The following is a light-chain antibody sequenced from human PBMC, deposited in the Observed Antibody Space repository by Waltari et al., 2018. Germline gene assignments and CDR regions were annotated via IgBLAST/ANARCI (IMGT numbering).Light chain of an antibody. CDR3: LLLYSGDWV. J-gene: IGLJ3*02. V-gene: IGLV7-46*01. CDR2: DTS. CDR1: TGAVTSRHY. Sequence: QAVVTQEPSLTVSPGGTVTLTCGSSTGAVTSRHYPYWFQQKPGQAPKTLIYDTSNKHAWIPSRVSGSLLGDKAALTLSGAQPEDEADYYCLLLYSGDWVFGGGTKLTVL.